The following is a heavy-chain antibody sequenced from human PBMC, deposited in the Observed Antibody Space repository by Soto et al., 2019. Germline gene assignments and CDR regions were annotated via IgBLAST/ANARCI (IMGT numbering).Heavy chain of an antibody. J-gene: IGHJ4*02. Sequence: EVQLVQSGGGLVQPGGSLRLSCVASRITFSGYWMSWVRQAPGRGLEWVAIIRQDGGETYYADSVKGRFTISRDRAKNSLYLPKNSLTVEDTAQYYCSTTGGYWGQGTLVTVSS. CDR2: IRQDGGET. CDR3: STTGGY. CDR1: RITFSGYW. V-gene: IGHV3-7*03. D-gene: IGHD2-8*02.